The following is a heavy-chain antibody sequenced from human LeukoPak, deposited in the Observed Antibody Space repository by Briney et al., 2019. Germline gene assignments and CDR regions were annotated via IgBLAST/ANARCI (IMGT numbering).Heavy chain of an antibody. Sequence: GGSLRLSCVTSGFTFSQFGLHWVRQAPGKGLEWMAYIRYDGSQQFYADSVRGRFTISRDNSKNTLYLQMNSLRAEDTAVYYCAKDVGWLKGYDAFDIWGQGTMVTVSS. V-gene: IGHV3-30*02. CDR2: IRYDGSQQ. CDR1: GFTFSQFG. J-gene: IGHJ3*02. CDR3: AKDVGWLKGYDAFDI. D-gene: IGHD6-19*01.